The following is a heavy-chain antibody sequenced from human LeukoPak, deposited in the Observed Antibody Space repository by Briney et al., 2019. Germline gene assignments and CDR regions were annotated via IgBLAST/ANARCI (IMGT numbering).Heavy chain of an antibody. V-gene: IGHV3-30*02. CDR1: GFIFSNYG. CDR3: ATMQWLEGVDWFDP. J-gene: IGHJ5*02. D-gene: IGHD6-19*01. CDR2: IRYDESNK. Sequence: GGSLRLSCAASGFIFSNYGMHWVRQAPGKGLEWVAFIRYDESNKFYADSVKGRFTISRDNPKNTLFLQMNSLRAEDTAVYYCATMQWLEGVDWFDPWGQGTLVTVSS.